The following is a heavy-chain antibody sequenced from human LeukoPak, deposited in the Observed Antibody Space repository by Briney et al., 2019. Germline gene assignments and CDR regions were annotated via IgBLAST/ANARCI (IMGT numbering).Heavy chain of an antibody. CDR3: ASLGSSVAAAFDI. J-gene: IGHJ3*02. Sequence: SETLSLTCAVYGGSFSGYYWSWIRQPPGKGLEWIGEINHSGSTNYNPSLKSRVTISVDTSKNQFSLKLSSVTAADTAVYYCASLGSSVAAAFDIWGQGTMVTVFS. CDR2: INHSGST. D-gene: IGHD6-19*01. CDR1: GGSFSGYY. V-gene: IGHV4-34*01.